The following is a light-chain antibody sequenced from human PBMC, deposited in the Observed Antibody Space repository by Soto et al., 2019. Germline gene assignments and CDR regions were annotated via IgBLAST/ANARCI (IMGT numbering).Light chain of an antibody. CDR2: GAS. CDR1: QRVRRGS. CDR3: QQYGSSTYT. V-gene: IGKV3-20*01. Sequence: EIGLTQSPATLFLSPGERATLSCRASQRVRRGSLAWYQQKPGQAPRLLIYGASSRATGIPDRFSGSGSGTDFTLTISRLEPEDFAVYYCQQYGSSTYTFGQGTKLEIK. J-gene: IGKJ2*01.